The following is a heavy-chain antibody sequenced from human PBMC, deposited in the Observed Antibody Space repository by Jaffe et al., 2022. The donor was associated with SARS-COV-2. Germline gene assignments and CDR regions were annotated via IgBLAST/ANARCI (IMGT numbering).Heavy chain of an antibody. D-gene: IGHD6-13*01. CDR2: ISASGGST. V-gene: IGHV3-23*01. Sequence: EVQMWESGGGTGQPGGSLRLSCEGSGFTFGNYAMTWVRQAPGKGLQWVSSISASGGSTYYADSVKGRFTISRDNSKSTLYLQMNSLRAEDAALYYCAKDYSTPPRWYDYYAMDVWGQGTTVTVSS. CDR1: GFTFGNYA. J-gene: IGHJ6*02. CDR3: AKDYSTPPRWYDYYAMDV.